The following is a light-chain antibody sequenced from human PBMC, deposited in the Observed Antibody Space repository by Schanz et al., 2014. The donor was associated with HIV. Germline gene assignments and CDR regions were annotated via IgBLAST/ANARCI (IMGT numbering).Light chain of an antibody. V-gene: IGLV2-23*01. Sequence: QSALTQPASVSGSPGQSITISCTGTSSDVGSYNLVSWYQQHPGKAPKLMIYEGSKRPSGVSNRFSGSKSGNTASLTISGLQAEDEADYYCCSYAGRYTFYVFGTGTKVTVL. CDR2: EGS. CDR1: SSDVGSYNL. CDR3: CSYAGRYTFYV. J-gene: IGLJ1*01.